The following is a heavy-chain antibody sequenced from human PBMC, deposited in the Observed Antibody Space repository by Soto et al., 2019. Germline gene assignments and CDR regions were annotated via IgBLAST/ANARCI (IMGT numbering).Heavy chain of an antibody. CDR3: ARDPFYYDSSGYYSH. CDR1: GYTFTSYY. D-gene: IGHD3-22*01. J-gene: IGHJ4*02. V-gene: IGHV1-46*01. CDR2: INPSGGST. Sequence: ASVKVSCKASGYTFTSYYMHWVRQAPGQGLEWMGIINPSGGSTSYAQKFQGRVTMTRDTSTSTVYMELGSLRSEDTAVYYCARDPFYYDSSGYYSHWGQGTLVTVSS.